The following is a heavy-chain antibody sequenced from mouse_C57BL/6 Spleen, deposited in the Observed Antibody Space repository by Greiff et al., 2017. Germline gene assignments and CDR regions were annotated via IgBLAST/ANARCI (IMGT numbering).Heavy chain of an antibody. Sequence: VQLQQSGPELVKPGASVKMSCKASGYTFTDYNMHWVKQSPGKSLEWIGYINPNNGGTRYNQKFQGKATLTVNKSSSTAYMELRSLTSEDSAVYYCARPSYGNVYFDYWGQGTTLTVSS. V-gene: IGHV1-22*01. CDR1: GYTFTDYN. J-gene: IGHJ2*01. D-gene: IGHD2-10*01. CDR2: INPNNGGT. CDR3: ARPSYGNVYFDY.